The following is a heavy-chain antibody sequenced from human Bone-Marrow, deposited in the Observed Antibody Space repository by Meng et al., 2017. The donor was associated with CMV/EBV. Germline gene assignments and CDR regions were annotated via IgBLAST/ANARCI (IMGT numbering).Heavy chain of an antibody. CDR3: AKARGIRSSFDI. CDR2: IYYSGSP. J-gene: IGHJ3*02. Sequence: SETLSLTCTVSGGSISSYYWGWIRQPPGTGLEWIGTIYYSGSPYYRPSLESRVTISVDTSKNHFSLKLNSVTAADTALYFCAKARGIRSSFDIWGQGTMVTVSS. D-gene: IGHD1-26*01. V-gene: IGHV4-39*07. CDR1: GGSISSYY.